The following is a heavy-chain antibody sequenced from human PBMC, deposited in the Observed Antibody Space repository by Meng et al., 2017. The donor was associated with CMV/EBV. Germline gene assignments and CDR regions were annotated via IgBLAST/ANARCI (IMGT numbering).Heavy chain of an antibody. Sequence: GGLRLSCEASGFAFSNHWMHWVRRAPGKGLVWVSRIHSDGSGIAYADSVKGRFTISRDNAKNTVYLQMNSLRGEDTAVYYCARASPYSSSYFDYWGQGAVVTVSS. CDR2: IHSDGSGI. V-gene: IGHV3-74*01. D-gene: IGHD6-6*01. CDR3: ARASPYSSSYFDY. CDR1: GFAFSNHW. J-gene: IGHJ4*02.